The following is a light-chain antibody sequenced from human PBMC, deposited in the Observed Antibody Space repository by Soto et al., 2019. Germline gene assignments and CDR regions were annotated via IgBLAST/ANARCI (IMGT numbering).Light chain of an antibody. J-gene: IGLJ1*01. CDR3: QVWDSSSGEV. Sequence: YELTQPPSVSVAPGKTARITCGGNNIGSKSVHWYQQKPGQAPVLVIYYDSDRPSGIPERFSGSNSGNTATLTISRVEAGDEADYYCQVWDSSSGEVFGTGTKLTVL. CDR1: NIGSKS. CDR2: YDS. V-gene: IGLV3-21*04.